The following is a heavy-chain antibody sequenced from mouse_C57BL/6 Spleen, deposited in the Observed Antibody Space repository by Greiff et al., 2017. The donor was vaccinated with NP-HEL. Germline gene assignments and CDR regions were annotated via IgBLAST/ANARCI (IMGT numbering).Heavy chain of an antibody. CDR3: ARGALGRMDY. J-gene: IGHJ4*01. D-gene: IGHD4-1*01. Sequence: EVKLMESGGGLVKPGGSLKLSCAASGFTFSDYGMHWVRQAPEKGLEWVAYISSGSSTIYYADTVKGRFTISRDNAKNTLFLQMTSLRSEDTAMYYCARGALGRMDYWGQGTSVTVPS. CDR2: ISSGSSTI. CDR1: GFTFSDYG. V-gene: IGHV5-17*01.